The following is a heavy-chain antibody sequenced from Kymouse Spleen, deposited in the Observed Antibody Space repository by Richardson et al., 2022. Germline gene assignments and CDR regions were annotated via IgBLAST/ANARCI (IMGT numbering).Heavy chain of an antibody. J-gene: IGHJ4*02. CDR1: GFTFSSYG. CDR2: IWYDGSNK. D-gene: IGHD1-7*01. Sequence: QVQLVESGGGVVQPGRSLRLSCAASGFTFSSYGMHWVRQAPGKGLEWVAVIWYDGSNKYYADSVKGRFTISRDNSKNTLYLQMNSLRAEDTAVYYCARAPSYNWNYDYWGQGTLVTVSS. CDR3: ARAPSYNWNYDY. V-gene: IGHV3-33*01.